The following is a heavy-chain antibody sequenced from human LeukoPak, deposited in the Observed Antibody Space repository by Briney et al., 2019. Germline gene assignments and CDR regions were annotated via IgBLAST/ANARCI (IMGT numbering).Heavy chain of an antibody. V-gene: IGHV1-46*01. CDR1: GYTFTSYY. CDR2: INPSGGST. J-gene: IGHJ4*02. CDR3: AREGDGSGSYYEYYFDY. D-gene: IGHD3-10*01. Sequence: ASVKVSCKASGYTFTSYYMHWVRQAPGQGLEWMGIINPSGGSTSYAQKFQGRVTMTRDTSTSTVYMELSSLRSEDTVVYYCAREGDGSGSYYEYYFDYWGQGTLVTVSS.